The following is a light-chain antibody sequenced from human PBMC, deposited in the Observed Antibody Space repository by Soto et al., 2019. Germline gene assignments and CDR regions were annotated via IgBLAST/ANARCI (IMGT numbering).Light chain of an antibody. CDR1: QSVSSY. CDR3: QQRSNWPST. CDR2: GAS. Sequence: EIVLTQSPATLSLSPGERAALSCRASQSVSSYLAWYQQKPGQAPRLLIYGASKRATGIPARFSGSGSGTDFTLTISSLEPEDFAVYYCQQRSNWPSTFGGGTKVEIK. V-gene: IGKV3-11*01. J-gene: IGKJ4*01.